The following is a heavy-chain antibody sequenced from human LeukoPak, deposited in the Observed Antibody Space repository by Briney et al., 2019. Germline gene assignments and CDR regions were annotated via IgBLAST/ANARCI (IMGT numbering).Heavy chain of an antibody. CDR3: ARGDYCSSTSCRFDP. V-gene: IGHV1-46*01. D-gene: IGHD2-2*01. Sequence: ASVKVSCKASGYTFTSYYMHWVRQAPGQGLEWMGIINPSGGSTSYAQKFQGRVTITADESTSTAYMELSSLRSEDTAVYYCARGDYCSSTSCRFDPWGQGTLVTVSS. CDR1: GYTFTSYY. CDR2: INPSGGST. J-gene: IGHJ5*02.